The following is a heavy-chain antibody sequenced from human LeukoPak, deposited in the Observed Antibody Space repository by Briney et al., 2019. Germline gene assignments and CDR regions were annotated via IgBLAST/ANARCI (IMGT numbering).Heavy chain of an antibody. Sequence: ASVKVSCKASGYTFTSYDINWVRQATGQGLEWMGWMNPNSGNTGYAQKFQGRVTMTRNTSISTAYMELRSLRSEDTAVYYCARTGRAYYYGSGSYWWFDPWGQGTLVTVSS. V-gene: IGHV1-8*01. CDR3: ARTGRAYYYGSGSYWWFDP. D-gene: IGHD3-10*01. J-gene: IGHJ5*02. CDR2: MNPNSGNT. CDR1: GYTFTSYD.